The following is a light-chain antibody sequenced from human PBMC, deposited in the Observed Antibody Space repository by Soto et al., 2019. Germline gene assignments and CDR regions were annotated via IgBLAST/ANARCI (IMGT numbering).Light chain of an antibody. CDR1: QSVSTR. V-gene: IGKV1-5*01. J-gene: IGKJ1*01. Sequence: DIQMTQSPSTLSASVGDRVTITCRASQSVSTRLAWYQQKPGKAPKLLIYDASSLQTGVPSRFXGSGTGAXXXXXXXXXQPDDFAXYYCQQYQSYSETFGHGTKVEIK. CDR2: DAS. CDR3: QQYQSYSET.